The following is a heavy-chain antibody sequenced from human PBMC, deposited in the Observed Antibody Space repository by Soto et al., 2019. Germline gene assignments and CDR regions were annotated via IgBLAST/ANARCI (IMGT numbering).Heavy chain of an antibody. D-gene: IGHD2-15*01. CDR3: ARDPRQDCSGETCYYS. J-gene: IGHJ4*02. CDR2: IIPIFGTT. Sequence: QVQLVQSAAEVMKPGSSVKVSCKASGGTLSSYVISWVRQAPGQGLEWMGGIIPIFGTTTYGEKFQGRVTITADESTSTTYMELSSLKSEDTAVYYCARDPRQDCSGETCYYSWGQGTLVTVSS. CDR1: GGTLSSYV. V-gene: IGHV1-69*01.